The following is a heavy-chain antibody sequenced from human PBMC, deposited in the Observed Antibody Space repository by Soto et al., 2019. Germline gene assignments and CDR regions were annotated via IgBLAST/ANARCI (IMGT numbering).Heavy chain of an antibody. D-gene: IGHD3-10*01. V-gene: IGHV3-48*03. CDR1: GFTFNDFE. J-gene: IGHJ4*02. Sequence: EVQLLESGGGLVQPGGSLRLSCGVSGFTFNDFEMNWVRQAPGKGLEWLAYIDGSGTTKKYADSVRGRFTISRDNPNNSLFLQMSSLSAAATAIYSCARGFGRFNYWGQGTLVSVSS. CDR2: IDGSGTTK. CDR3: ARGFGRFNY.